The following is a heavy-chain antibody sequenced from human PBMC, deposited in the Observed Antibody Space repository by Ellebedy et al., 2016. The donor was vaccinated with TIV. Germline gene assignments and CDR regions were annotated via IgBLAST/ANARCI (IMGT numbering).Heavy chain of an antibody. D-gene: IGHD3-10*01. CDR1: GFTFTSYW. Sequence: PGGSLRLSCVASGFTFTSYWMTWVRQAPGQGLEWVSAIDGAGGTHYAASVKGRFTISGDNSKKTFYLEMNSLRVDDTAVYYCAKTEPYGTTWFGRIYWGQGTLVTVSS. CDR2: IDGAGGT. J-gene: IGHJ4*02. CDR3: AKTEPYGTTWFGRIY. V-gene: IGHV3-23*01.